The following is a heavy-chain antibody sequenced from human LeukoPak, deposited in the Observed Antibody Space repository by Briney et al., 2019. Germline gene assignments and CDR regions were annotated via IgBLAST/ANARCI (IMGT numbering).Heavy chain of an antibody. CDR3: AREDTARELQH. CDR2: IIPIFGTA. D-gene: IGHD3-10*01. J-gene: IGHJ1*01. CDR1: GGTFSSYA. V-gene: IGHV1-69*13. Sequence: ASVKVSCKASGGTFSSYAISWVRQAPGQGLEWMGGIIPIFGTANYAQKFQGRVTITADESTSTAYMELSGLRSEDTAVYYCAREDTARELQHWGQGTLVTVSS.